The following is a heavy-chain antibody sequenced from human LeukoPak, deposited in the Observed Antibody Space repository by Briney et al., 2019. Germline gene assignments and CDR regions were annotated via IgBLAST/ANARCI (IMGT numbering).Heavy chain of an antibody. J-gene: IGHJ4*02. Sequence: SETLSLTCTVSGGSISSSSYYWAWIRQHPGKGLEWIGSMYYSGSTYYNPSLKSRVTISLDTSKNQFSLKLSSVTAAGTAVYYCATSAKVTGTRTFDYWGQGSLVTVSS. CDR1: GGSISSSSYY. D-gene: IGHD4-17*01. CDR3: ATSAKVTGTRTFDY. V-gene: IGHV4-39*01. CDR2: MYYSGST.